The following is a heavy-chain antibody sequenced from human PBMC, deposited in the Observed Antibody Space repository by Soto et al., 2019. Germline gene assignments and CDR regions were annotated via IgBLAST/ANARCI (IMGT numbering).Heavy chain of an antibody. Sequence: HPGGSLRLSCAASGFTFSSYGMHWVRQAPGKGLEWVAVIWYDGSNKYYADSVKGRFTISRDNSKNTLYLQMNSLRAEDTAVYYCARDRMYAIQYYYYYYGMDVWGQGTTVTVSS. CDR2: IWYDGSNK. D-gene: IGHD2-8*01. CDR1: GFTFSSYG. CDR3: ARDRMYAIQYYYYYYGMDV. V-gene: IGHV3-33*01. J-gene: IGHJ6*02.